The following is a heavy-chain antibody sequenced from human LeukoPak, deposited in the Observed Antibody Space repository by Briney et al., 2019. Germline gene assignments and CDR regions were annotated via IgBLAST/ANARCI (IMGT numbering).Heavy chain of an antibody. J-gene: IGHJ5*02. CDR3: ARGANSGSYRNWFDP. CDR2: IYYSGST. CDR1: GGSISSNC. V-gene: IGHV4-59*01. D-gene: IGHD1-26*01. Sequence: SETLSLTCTVSGGSISSNCWSWIRQPPGKGLEWIGYIYYSGSTNYNPSLKSRVTISVDTSKNQFSLRLNSVTAADTAVYYCARGANSGSYRNWFDPWGQGTLVTVSS.